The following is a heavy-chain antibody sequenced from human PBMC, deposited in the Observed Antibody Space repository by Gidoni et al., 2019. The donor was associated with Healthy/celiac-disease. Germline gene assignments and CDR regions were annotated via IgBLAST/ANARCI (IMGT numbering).Heavy chain of an antibody. J-gene: IGHJ4*02. CDR2: IYYSGST. D-gene: IGHD3-22*01. CDR1: GGSISSSSYY. V-gene: IGHV4-39*01. CDR3: ARLLPLTYYYDSSGLGPFDY. Sequence: QLQLQESGPGLVKPSETLFLTCTVSGGSISSSSYYWGWIRQPPGKGLEWIGSIYYSGSTYYNPSLKSRVTISVDTSKNQFSLKLSSVTAADTAVYYCARLLPLTYYYDSSGLGPFDYWGQGTLVTVSS.